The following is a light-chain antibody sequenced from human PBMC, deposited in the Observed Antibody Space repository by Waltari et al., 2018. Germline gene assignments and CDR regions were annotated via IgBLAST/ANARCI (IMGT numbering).Light chain of an antibody. V-gene: IGLV4-69*02. Sequence: QLVLTQSPSASASLGASVKLTCTLSSGHNNYAIAWHQQQPEKGPRSLMKLNRYGSHSKGYGIPVRFSGSSSVAERYLTFSGLHSEDDADYYCQTLGTVHWLFGGVTKLTFL. CDR1: SGHNNYA. J-gene: IGLJ3*02. CDR2: LNRYGSH. CDR3: QTLGTVHWL.